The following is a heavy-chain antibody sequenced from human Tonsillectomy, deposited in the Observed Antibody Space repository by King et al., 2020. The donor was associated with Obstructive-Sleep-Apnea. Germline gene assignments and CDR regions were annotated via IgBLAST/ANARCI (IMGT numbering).Heavy chain of an antibody. CDR3: PKGDRFDWLEYYYGMDV. J-gene: IGHJ6*02. CDR2: ISWNSGSI. D-gene: IGHD3-9*01. CDR1: GFTFNNYA. V-gene: IGHV3-9*01. Sequence: VQLVESGGGLVQPGRSLRLSCAASGFTFNNYAMHWVRQAPGKGLEWVSGISWNSGSIDYADSVRGRFTTSRDNAENSLYLQMNSLRPEDTALYYCPKGDRFDWLEYYYGMDVWGQGTTVTVSS.